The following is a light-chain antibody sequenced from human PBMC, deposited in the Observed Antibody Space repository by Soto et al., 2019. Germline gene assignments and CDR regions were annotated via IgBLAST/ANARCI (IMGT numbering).Light chain of an antibody. V-gene: IGKV3-15*01. CDR1: QSVSSN. J-gene: IGKJ1*01. Sequence: EIVMTQSPVTLSVSPGERATLSCRASQSVSSNLAWYQQKPGQAPRLLIYGASTRATGIPARFSGSGSGTECALTISSLQSEDFAVYYCQQYNNWLWTFGQGTKVDIK. CDR2: GAS. CDR3: QQYNNWLWT.